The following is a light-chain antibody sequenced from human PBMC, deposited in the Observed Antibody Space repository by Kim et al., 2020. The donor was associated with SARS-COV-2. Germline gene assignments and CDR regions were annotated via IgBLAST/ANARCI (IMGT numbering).Light chain of an antibody. V-gene: IGKV4-1*01. CDR3: QQYYSIPPT. Sequence: IVMTQSPDSLAVSLGERATINCKSSQSVLYSSNNKNYLAWYQQKPGQPPKLLIYWASTRESGVPDRFSGSGSGTDFTLTISSLQAEDMAVYYCQQYYSIPPTFGQGTKVDIK. J-gene: IGKJ1*01. CDR1: QSVLYSSNNKNY. CDR2: WAS.